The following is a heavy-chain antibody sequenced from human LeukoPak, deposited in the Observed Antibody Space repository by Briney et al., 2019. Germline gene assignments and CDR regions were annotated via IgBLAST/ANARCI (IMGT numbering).Heavy chain of an antibody. V-gene: IGHV1-8*03. CDR1: GYTFTSYD. D-gene: IGHD3-9*01. CDR2: MNPNSGNT. CDR3: ARGKGRRYFDWLTYFDY. Sequence: ASVKVSCKASGYTFTSYDINWVRQATGQGLEWMGWMNPNSGNTGYAQKFQGRVTITRNTSISTAYMELSSLRSEDTAVYYCARGKGRRYFDWLTYFDYWGQGTLVTVSS. J-gene: IGHJ4*02.